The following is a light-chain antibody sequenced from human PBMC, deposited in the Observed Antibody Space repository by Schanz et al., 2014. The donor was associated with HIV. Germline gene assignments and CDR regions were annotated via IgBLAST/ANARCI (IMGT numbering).Light chain of an antibody. CDR3: SSYRSGSPLWV. Sequence: QSALIQPASVSGSPGQSITISCTGTSSDVGGYNLVSWYQHHPDKAPKLIIYEGTKRPSGVSDRFSGSKSGNTASLTISGLQAEDEADYYCSSYRSGSPLWVFGGGTKLTVL. CDR2: EGT. V-gene: IGLV2-14*02. CDR1: SSDVGGYNL. J-gene: IGLJ3*02.